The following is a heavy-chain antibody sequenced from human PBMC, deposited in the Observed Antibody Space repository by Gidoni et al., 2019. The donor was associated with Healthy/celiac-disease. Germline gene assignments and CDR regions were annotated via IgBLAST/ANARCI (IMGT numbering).Heavy chain of an antibody. CDR3: AKGWSYEPNY. Sequence: EVQLLESGGGLVQPGGSLRLSCAASGFTFSSDAMSWVRQAPGKGLEWVSASSGSGGSTYYADSVKGRFTISSDNSKNTLYLQMNSLRAEDTAVYYCAKGWSYEPNYWGQGTLVTVSS. CDR2: SSGSGGST. J-gene: IGHJ4*02. D-gene: IGHD1-26*01. CDR1: GFTFSSDA. V-gene: IGHV3-23*01.